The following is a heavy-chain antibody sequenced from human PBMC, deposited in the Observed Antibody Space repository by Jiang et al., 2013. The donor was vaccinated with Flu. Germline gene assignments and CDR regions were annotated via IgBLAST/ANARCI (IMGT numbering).Heavy chain of an antibody. V-gene: IGHV3-21*01. D-gene: IGHD5-18*01. CDR3: ARDVYTYGSPNYFDY. CDR2: ISSSGGYI. J-gene: IGHJ4*02. Sequence: SISSSGGYIDYADSVKGRFTISRDNAKSSVYLQINSLRADDTAVYYCARDVYTYGSPNYFDYWGQGTLVTVSS.